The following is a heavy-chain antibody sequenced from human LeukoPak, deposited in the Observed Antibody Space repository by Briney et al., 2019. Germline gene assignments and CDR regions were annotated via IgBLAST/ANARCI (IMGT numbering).Heavy chain of an antibody. D-gene: IGHD3-10*01. V-gene: IGHV3-23*01. CDR1: GFTLNTYG. J-gene: IGHJ4*02. CDR3: ARGGVDYYGSGTYYLMYYFDY. CDR2: MSGSGGAT. Sequence: GGTLRLSCAASGFTLNTYGMSWVRQAPGRGLEWVSGMSGSGGATYYADSVRGGFTISRDDPHNTLYLQMNSLRAEDTAVYFCARGGVDYYGSGTYYLMYYFDYWGQGALVTVSS.